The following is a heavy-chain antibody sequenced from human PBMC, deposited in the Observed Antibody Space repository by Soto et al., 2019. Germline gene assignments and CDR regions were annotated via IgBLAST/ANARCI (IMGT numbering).Heavy chain of an antibody. J-gene: IGHJ4*02. CDR2: ISAYNGNT. V-gene: IGHV1-18*01. D-gene: IGHD2-15*01. CDR3: ARVGGFLGYCSGGSCLRAFDY. Sequence: ASVKVSCKASGYTFTSYGISWVRQAPGQGLEWMGWISAYNGNTNYAQKLQGRVTMTTDTSTSTAYMELRSLRSDDTAVYYCARVGGFLGYCSGGSCLRAFDYWGQGTLVTVSS. CDR1: GYTFTSYG.